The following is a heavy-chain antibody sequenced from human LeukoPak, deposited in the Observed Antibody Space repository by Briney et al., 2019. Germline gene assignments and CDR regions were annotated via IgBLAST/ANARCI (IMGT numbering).Heavy chain of an antibody. CDR2: ISYDGSNK. J-gene: IGHJ4*02. CDR3: AREERSYFDY. V-gene: IGHV3-30-3*01. Sequence: GRSLRLSCAASGFTFSSYAMHWVRQAPGKGLEWVAVISYDGSNKYYADSVKGRFTISRDNSKNTLYLQMNSLRAEDTAVYYCAREERSYFDYWGQGTLVTVSS. CDR1: GFTFSSYA.